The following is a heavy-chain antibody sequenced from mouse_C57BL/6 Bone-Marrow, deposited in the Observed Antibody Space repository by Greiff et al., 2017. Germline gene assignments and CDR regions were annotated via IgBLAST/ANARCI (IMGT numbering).Heavy chain of an antibody. J-gene: IGHJ3*01. CDR3: TRIAY. Sequence: EVQLQQSGAELVRPGASVKLSCTASGFNFTDDYMHWVKQRPEQGLEWIGWIDPENGDTEYASKFQGKATITVDTPSNTAYLQLSSLTSEDTAVYYCTRIAYWGQGTLVTVSA. CDR2: IDPENGDT. V-gene: IGHV14-4*01. CDR1: GFNFTDDY.